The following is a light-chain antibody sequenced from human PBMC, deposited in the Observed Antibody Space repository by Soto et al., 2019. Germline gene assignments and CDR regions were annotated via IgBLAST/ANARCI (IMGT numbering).Light chain of an antibody. CDR2: GAS. V-gene: IGKV3-20*01. Sequence: EIVLTQSPGTLSFSPGEIATLSCMASHSVSSNFLAWYQQKPGQSPRILIYGASSSATGIPDRFSGSWSGTDFTLTISRLEPEAFADYYGQQYDSSPLSCGGGTKVEIK. J-gene: IGKJ4*01. CDR3: QQYDSSPLS. CDR1: HSVSSNF.